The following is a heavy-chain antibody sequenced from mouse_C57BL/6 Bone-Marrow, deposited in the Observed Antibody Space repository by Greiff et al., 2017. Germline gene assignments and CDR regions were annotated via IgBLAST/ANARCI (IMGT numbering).Heavy chain of an antibody. D-gene: IGHD1-1*01. CDR1: GFNIKDYY. CDR3: TTYFPGSSSEGFAY. Sequence: EVKLMESGAELVRPGASVKLSCTASGFNIKDYYMHWVKQRPEQGLEWIGWIDPEKGDTEYAAKFQGKATITADTSSDTAYLQLSSLTSEDTAVYSWTTYFPGSSSEGFAYWGQGTLVTVSA. J-gene: IGHJ3*01. V-gene: IGHV14-4*01. CDR2: IDPEKGDT.